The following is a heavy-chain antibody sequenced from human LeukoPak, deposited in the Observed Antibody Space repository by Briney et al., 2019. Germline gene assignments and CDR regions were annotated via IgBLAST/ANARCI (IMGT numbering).Heavy chain of an antibody. V-gene: IGHV4-4*07. CDR1: GGSFNSYY. Sequence: SETLSLTCTVSGGSFNSYYWSWLRQPAGKGLEWIGRIHTSGSTDYSPSLQSRVTISVDMSKKQFSLNLSSVTAADTAVYYCARDSLSGSNTFIDYWGQGTLVTVAS. J-gene: IGHJ4*02. D-gene: IGHD1-26*01. CDR2: IHTSGST. CDR3: ARDSLSGSNTFIDY.